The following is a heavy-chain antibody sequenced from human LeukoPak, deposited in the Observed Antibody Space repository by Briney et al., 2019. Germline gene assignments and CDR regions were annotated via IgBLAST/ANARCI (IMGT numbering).Heavy chain of an antibody. J-gene: IGHJ3*02. V-gene: IGHV4-4*07. CDR3: ARQVAGNDAFDI. D-gene: IGHD6-13*01. CDR1: GGSVSSFY. Sequence: PSETLPLTCTVSGGSVSSFYWSWIRQPAGRGLEWIGRIYSSGSTNYNPSLKSRISMSVDTSNNQFSLRLRSVAAADTAVYYCARQVAGNDAFDIWGQGTMVTVSS. CDR2: IYSSGST.